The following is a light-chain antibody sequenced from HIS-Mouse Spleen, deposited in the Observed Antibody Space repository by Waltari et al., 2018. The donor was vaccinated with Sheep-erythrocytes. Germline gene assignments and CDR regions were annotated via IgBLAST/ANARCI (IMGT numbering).Light chain of an antibody. V-gene: IGKV3-20*01. J-gene: IGKJ2*01. Sequence: EIVLTQSPGTLSLSPGERATLPCRASQSVSSSYLDWYQQKPGQAPRLLIYGASSRATGIPDRFSGSGSGTDFTLTISRLEPEDFAVYYCQQYGSSPTFGQGTKLEIK. CDR3: QQYGSSPT. CDR1: QSVSSSY. CDR2: GAS.